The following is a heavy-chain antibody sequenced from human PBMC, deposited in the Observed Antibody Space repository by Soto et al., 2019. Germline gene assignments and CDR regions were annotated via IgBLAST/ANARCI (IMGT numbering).Heavy chain of an antibody. CDR1: GGSVSTGMKY. CDR3: ARASWYEDYYYGMDV. Sequence: SETLSLTCTVSGGSVSTGMKYWGWVRQPPGKALEFIGYMYKTGETLLNSSLKSRVTISVDTSKNQFSLKLSSVTAADTAVYYCARASWYEDYYYGMDVWGQGTTVTVSS. D-gene: IGHD6-13*01. V-gene: IGHV4-61*01. CDR2: MYKTGET. J-gene: IGHJ6*02.